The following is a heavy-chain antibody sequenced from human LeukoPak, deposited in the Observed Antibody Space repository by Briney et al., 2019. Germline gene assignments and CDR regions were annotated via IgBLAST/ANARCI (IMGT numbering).Heavy chain of an antibody. CDR2: INPNSGGI. CDR3: RFYDILTGYRDY. CDR1: GYTFTGYY. J-gene: IGHJ4*02. Sequence: ASVKVSCKASGYTFTGYYMHWVRQAPGQGLEWMGWINPNSGGINYAQKFQGRVTMTRDTSISTAYMELSRLRSDDTAVYYCRFYDILTGYRDYGGQGTLVTVSS. V-gene: IGHV1-2*02. D-gene: IGHD3-9*01.